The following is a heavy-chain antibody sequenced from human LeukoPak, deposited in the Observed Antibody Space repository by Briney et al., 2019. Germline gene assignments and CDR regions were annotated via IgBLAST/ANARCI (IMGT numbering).Heavy chain of an antibody. J-gene: IGHJ6*02. CDR1: GYTFTSYG. V-gene: IGHV1-8*02. CDR3: ARARAKPLWFVRNYYYYYGMDV. CDR2: MNPNSGNT. Sequence: GASVKVSCKASGYTFTSYGISWVRQAPGQGLEWMGWMNPNSGNTGYAQKFQGRVTMTRNISISTAYMELSSLRSEDTAVYYCARARAKPLWFVRNYYYYYGMDVWGQGTTVTVSS. D-gene: IGHD3-10*01.